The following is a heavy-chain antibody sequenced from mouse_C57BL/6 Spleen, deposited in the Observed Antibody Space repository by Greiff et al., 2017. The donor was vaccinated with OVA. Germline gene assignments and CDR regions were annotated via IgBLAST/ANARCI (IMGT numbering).Heavy chain of an antibody. CDR2: IYPGSGNT. V-gene: IGHV1-66*01. CDR1: GYSFTSYY. Sequence: VQLQQSGPELVKPGASVKISCKASGYSFTSYYIHWVKQRPGQGLEWIGWIYPGSGNTKYNEKFKGKATLTADTSSSTAYMQLSSLTSEDSAVYYCARRGLYDGYAMDYWGQGTSVTVSS. D-gene: IGHD2-12*01. CDR3: ARRGLYDGYAMDY. J-gene: IGHJ4*01.